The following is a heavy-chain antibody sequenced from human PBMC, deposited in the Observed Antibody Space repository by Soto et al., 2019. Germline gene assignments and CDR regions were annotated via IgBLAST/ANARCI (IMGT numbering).Heavy chain of an antibody. CDR2: INHSGST. D-gene: IGHD1-20*01. Sequence: QVQLQQWGAGLLKPSETLSLTCAVYGGSFSGYYWSWIRQPPGKGLEWIGEINHSGSTNYNPSLKSRVTISVDTSNKQFSLKLSSVTSADTAVYDCAISLPGINRSPSIDYWGQGTLVTVSS. J-gene: IGHJ4*02. CDR1: GGSFSGYY. CDR3: AISLPGINRSPSIDY. V-gene: IGHV4-34*01.